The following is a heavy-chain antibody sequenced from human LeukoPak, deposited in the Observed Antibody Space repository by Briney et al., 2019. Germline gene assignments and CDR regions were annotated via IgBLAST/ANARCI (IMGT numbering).Heavy chain of an antibody. V-gene: IGHV4-4*02. CDR1: GGSISSNNW. J-gene: IGHJ4*02. D-gene: IGHD5-18*01. Sequence: SETLSLTCAVSGGSISSNNWWSWVRQPPGKGLEWIGEIYHSGSTNYNPSLRGRVTISVDKSKSQFSLNLSSVTAADTAVYYCARDTSGYSYMDYWGQGTLVTVSS. CDR3: ARDTSGYSYMDY. CDR2: IYHSGST.